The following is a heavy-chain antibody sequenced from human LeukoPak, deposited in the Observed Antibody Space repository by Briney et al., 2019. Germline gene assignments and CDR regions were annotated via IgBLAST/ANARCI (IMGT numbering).Heavy chain of an antibody. J-gene: IGHJ5*02. V-gene: IGHV1-2*06. CDR2: INPNSGGT. D-gene: IGHD3-22*01. CDR3: ARDPQFYDSSGYDT. Sequence: ASVKVYCKASGYTFTGYYMHWVRQAPGQGLEWMGRINPNSGGTNYAQRFQGRVTMTRDTSISTAYMELSRLRSDDTAVYYCARDPQFYDSSGYDTWGQGTLVTVSS. CDR1: GYTFTGYY.